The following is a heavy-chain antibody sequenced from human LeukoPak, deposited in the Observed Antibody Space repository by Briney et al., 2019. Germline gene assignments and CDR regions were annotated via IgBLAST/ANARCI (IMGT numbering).Heavy chain of an antibody. J-gene: IGHJ4*02. CDR2: INPNSGGT. CDR3: ARDRTTMVKGGLSGF. V-gene: IGHV1-2*02. CDR1: GYTFTDYY. Sequence: ASVKVSCKASGYTFTDYYLHWVRQAPGQGLEWMGWINPNSGGTNFAQRFQGRVTMTRDTSISTVYVEVDSLRSDDTAVYYCARDRTTMVKGGLSGFWGQGTLVTVSS. D-gene: IGHD4/OR15-4a*01.